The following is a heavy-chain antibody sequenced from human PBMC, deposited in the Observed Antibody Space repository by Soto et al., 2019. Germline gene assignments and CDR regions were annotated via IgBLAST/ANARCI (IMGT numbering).Heavy chain of an antibody. CDR2: AHHSGRT. Sequence: SETLSLTCTVSGGSMSSSNWWNWVRQSPGKGLEWIGEAHHSGRTNYNPSLKSRVTIPVDKSKNQFSLNLTSVTAADTAVYYCARGRGYSYGLDPWGQGTLVTVSS. CDR3: ARGRGYSYGLDP. D-gene: IGHD5-12*01. V-gene: IGHV4-4*02. J-gene: IGHJ5*02. CDR1: GGSMSSSNW.